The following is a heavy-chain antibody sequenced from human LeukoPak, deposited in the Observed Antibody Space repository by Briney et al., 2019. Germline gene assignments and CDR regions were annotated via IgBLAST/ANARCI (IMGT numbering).Heavy chain of an antibody. Sequence: GESLKISCKGSGYSFTSYWIGWVRQMPGKGLEWMGIIYPGDSDTRYSPSFQGQVTISADKSISTAYLQWSSLKASDTAMYYCARHANYYDSSGYYTTPFDYWGQGTLVTVPS. CDR2: IYPGDSDT. D-gene: IGHD3-22*01. V-gene: IGHV5-51*01. J-gene: IGHJ4*02. CDR3: ARHANYYDSSGYYTTPFDY. CDR1: GYSFTSYW.